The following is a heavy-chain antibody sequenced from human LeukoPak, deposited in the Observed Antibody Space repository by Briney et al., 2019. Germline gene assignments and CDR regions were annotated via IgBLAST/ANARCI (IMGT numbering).Heavy chain of an antibody. CDR1: GGSISSSSYY. V-gene: IGHV4-39*07. CDR3: ARDRGDYVSSPYWYFDL. J-gene: IGHJ2*01. D-gene: IGHD4-17*01. CDR2: IYYSGST. Sequence: SETLSLTCTVSGGSISSSSYYWGWIRQPPGKGLQWIGSIYYSGSTYYNPSLKSRVTISVDTSKNQFSLKLSSVTAADTAVYYCARDRGDYVSSPYWYFDLWGRGTLVTVSS.